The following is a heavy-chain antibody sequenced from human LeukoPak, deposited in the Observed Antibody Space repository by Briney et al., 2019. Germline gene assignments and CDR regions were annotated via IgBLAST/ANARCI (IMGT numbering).Heavy chain of an antibody. CDR1: GGSFSGYY. D-gene: IGHD3-10*01. CDR3: ARETNPVGSGSYYIDY. V-gene: IGHV4-34*01. Sequence: PSETLSLTCAVYGGSFSGYYWSWIRQPPGKGLEWIGEIYHSGSTNYNPSLKSRVTISVDTSKNQFSLKLSSVTAEDTAVYYCARETNPVGSGSYYIDYWGQGTLVTVSS. J-gene: IGHJ4*02. CDR2: IYHSGST.